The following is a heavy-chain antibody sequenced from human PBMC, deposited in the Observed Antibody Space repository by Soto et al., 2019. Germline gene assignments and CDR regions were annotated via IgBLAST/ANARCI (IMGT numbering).Heavy chain of an antibody. V-gene: IGHV1-18*04. Sequence: GASVKVSCKASGYTFTSYGISWVRQAPGQGLEWMGWISAYNGNTNYAQKLQGRVTMTTDTSTSTAYMELRSLRSDDTAVYHCARERYYYDSSGYYTNYYYYGMDVWGQGTTVTVSS. D-gene: IGHD3-22*01. CDR3: ARERYYYDSSGYYTNYYYYGMDV. J-gene: IGHJ6*02. CDR1: GYTFTSYG. CDR2: ISAYNGNT.